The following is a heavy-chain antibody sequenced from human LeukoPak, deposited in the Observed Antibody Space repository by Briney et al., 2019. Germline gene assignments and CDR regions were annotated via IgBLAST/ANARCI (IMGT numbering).Heavy chain of an antibody. D-gene: IGHD3-16*01. CDR3: AKDYARGNWYFDL. V-gene: IGHV3-30*18. Sequence: GGSLTLSCAASGFTFSSYGMHWVRQAPGKGLEWVAVISYDGSNKYYADSVKGRFTISRDNSKNTLYLQMNSLRAEDTAVYYCAKDYARGNWYFDLWGRGTLVTVSS. CDR1: GFTFSSYG. CDR2: ISYDGSNK. J-gene: IGHJ2*01.